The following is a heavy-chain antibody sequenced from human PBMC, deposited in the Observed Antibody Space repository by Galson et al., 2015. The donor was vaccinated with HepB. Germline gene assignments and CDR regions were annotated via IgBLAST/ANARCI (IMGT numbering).Heavy chain of an antibody. CDR3: ARVYYDFWSGYHFDY. D-gene: IGHD3-3*01. Sequence: SLRLSCAASGFTFSSYSMNWVRQAPGKGLEWVSSISSSSTYIYYADSVKGRFTISRDNAKNSLSLQMSSLRAEDTAVYYCARVYYDFWSGYHFDYWGQGTLVTVSS. CDR1: GFTFSSYS. V-gene: IGHV3-21*01. J-gene: IGHJ4*02. CDR2: ISSSSTYI.